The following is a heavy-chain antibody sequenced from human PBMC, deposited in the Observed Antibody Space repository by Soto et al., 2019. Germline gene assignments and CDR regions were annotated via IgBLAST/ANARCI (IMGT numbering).Heavy chain of an antibody. CDR2: IKSKTDGGTT. J-gene: IGHJ6*02. Sequence: GGSLRVSCAASGFTFSNAWMSWVRQAPGKGLEWVGRIKSKTDGGTTDYAAPVKGGFTISRDDSKNTLYLQMNSLKTEDTAVYYCTTAQGQRVASNDYYYYYGMDVWGQGTTVTVSS. V-gene: IGHV3-15*01. CDR3: TTAQGQRVASNDYYYYYGMDV. CDR1: GFTFSNAW. D-gene: IGHD2-15*01.